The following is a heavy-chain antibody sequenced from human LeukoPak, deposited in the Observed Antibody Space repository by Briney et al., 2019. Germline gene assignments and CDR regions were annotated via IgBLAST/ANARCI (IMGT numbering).Heavy chain of an antibody. Sequence: ASVKVSCKSSGYTFNNHAISWVRQAPGQGLEWMGWISTYSGTTNYAHNLQGRLTMTTDTSTSTAYMELRNLKSDDTAVYYCARSGGYYFYMDVWGKGTTVTVSS. CDR3: ARSGGYYFYMDV. V-gene: IGHV1-18*01. J-gene: IGHJ6*03. CDR1: GYTFNNHA. CDR2: ISTYSGTT. D-gene: IGHD1-26*01.